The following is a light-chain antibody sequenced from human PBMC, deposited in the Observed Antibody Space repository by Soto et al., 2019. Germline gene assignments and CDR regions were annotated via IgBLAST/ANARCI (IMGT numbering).Light chain of an antibody. J-gene: IGKJ3*01. V-gene: IGKV3-20*01. CDR1: QSVTSSY. CDR3: QQYGISPLT. CDR2: GAS. Sequence: EIVLTQSPGTLSLSPGERATLTCRASQSVTSSYLAWYQQKPGQAPRLLMYGASSRATGIPDRFSGSGSGTDFTLTISRLEPEDFAVYYCQQYGISPLTFGPGTKVDIK.